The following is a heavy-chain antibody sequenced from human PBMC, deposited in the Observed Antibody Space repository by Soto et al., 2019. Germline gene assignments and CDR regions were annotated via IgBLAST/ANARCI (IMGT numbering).Heavy chain of an antibody. D-gene: IGHD2-15*01. CDR1: GYSFTGYW. J-gene: IGHJ5*02. Sequence: GESLKISCKGSGYSFTGYWIGWVRQMPGKGLEWMGIIYPGDSDTRYSPSFQGQVTISADKSISTAYLQWSSLKASDTAMYYCASYGYCSGGSCSTRPAWFDPWGQGTLVTVSS. CDR3: ASYGYCSGGSCSTRPAWFDP. CDR2: IYPGDSDT. V-gene: IGHV5-51*01.